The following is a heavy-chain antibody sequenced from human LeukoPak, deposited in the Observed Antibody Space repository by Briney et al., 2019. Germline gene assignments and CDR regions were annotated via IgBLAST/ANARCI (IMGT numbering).Heavy chain of an antibody. V-gene: IGHV3-7*01. Sequence: GGSLRLSCAASGFTFSSYWMSWVRQAPVKGLEWVANMNPDGSEKYFWDSVKGRFTISRDNAKSSLYLQMNSLRGDDTAVYYCARDRALYDSRRGYYYTEDDYWGQGTLVTVSS. J-gene: IGHJ4*02. CDR2: MNPDGSEK. CDR3: ARDRALYDSRRGYYYTEDDY. CDR1: GFTFSSYW. D-gene: IGHD3-22*01.